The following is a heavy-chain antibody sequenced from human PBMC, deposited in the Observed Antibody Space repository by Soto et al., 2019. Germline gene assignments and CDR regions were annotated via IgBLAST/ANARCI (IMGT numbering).Heavy chain of an antibody. CDR2: IYSNGRT. CDR1: GGSVSSGSYY. Sequence: PSETLSLTCTVPGGSVSSGSYYWSWIRQPPGKGLEWIGYIYSNGRTNYNPSLESRVTLSATTSKNQLSLQLRSVTAADTAVYYCARGGPYCSGAHPPYYFDYWGQGSLVTVSS. CDR3: ARGGPYCSGAHPPYYFDY. J-gene: IGHJ4*02. V-gene: IGHV4-61*01. D-gene: IGHD2-15*01.